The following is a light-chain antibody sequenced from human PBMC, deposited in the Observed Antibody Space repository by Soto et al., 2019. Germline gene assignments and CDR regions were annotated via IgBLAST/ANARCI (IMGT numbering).Light chain of an antibody. CDR1: TSDIGTYNY. V-gene: IGLV2-14*01. J-gene: IGLJ1*01. CDR3: ASFTTSSTRV. Sequence: QSALTQPASVSGSPGQSITVSCTGTTSDIGTYNYVSWYQQHPGKAPKLIIYEVNNRPSGVSNRSSGSKSANTASLTISGLQAEDEADYYCASFTTSSTRVFGTGTKLTVL. CDR2: EVN.